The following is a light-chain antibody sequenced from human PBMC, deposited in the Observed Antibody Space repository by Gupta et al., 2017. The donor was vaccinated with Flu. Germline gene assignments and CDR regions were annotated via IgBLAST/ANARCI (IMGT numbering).Light chain of an antibody. CDR2: AAS. J-gene: IGKJ2*01. CDR3: QHANSFPYT. V-gene: IGKV1-12*01. CDR1: QGISSW. Sequence: DLPVTKAPSSVSTSAGNRVTTSCRASQGISSWLAWYQQPPGTPPQLLISAASSLKSGVPSRFSGSGSGKDSTLTISRLQPEDFATYYCQHANSFPYTFGQGTKVEIK.